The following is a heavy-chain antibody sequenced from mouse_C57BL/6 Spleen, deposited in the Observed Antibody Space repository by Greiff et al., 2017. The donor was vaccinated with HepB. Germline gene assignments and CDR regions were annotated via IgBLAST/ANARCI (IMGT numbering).Heavy chain of an antibody. CDR2: IFPGSGST. CDR1: GYTFTDYY. Sequence: VQLQQSGPELVKPGASVKISCKASGYTFTDYYINWVKQRPGQGLEWIGWIFPGSGSTYYNEKFKGKATLTVDKSSSTAYMLLSSLTSEDSAVYFCARSGYSNYRYFDVWGPGTTVTVSS. J-gene: IGHJ1*01. V-gene: IGHV1-75*01. CDR3: ARSGYSNYRYFDV. D-gene: IGHD2-5*01.